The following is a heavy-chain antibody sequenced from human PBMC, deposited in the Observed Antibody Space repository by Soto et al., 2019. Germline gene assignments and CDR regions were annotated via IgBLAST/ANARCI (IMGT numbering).Heavy chain of an antibody. CDR1: VCSFSSYT. J-gene: IGHJ5*01. CDR2: ITNRGTHT. Sequence: VGSLRLSCTSSVCSFSSYTMNWVRQAPGKGLQWVASITNRGTHTYSADSVKGRFTISRDNDKNSLYLQMNNLRAEDTATYYCARAHEVAWFDSWGLGTLVTVS. D-gene: IGHD2-15*01. CDR3: ARAHEVAWFDS. V-gene: IGHV3-21*06.